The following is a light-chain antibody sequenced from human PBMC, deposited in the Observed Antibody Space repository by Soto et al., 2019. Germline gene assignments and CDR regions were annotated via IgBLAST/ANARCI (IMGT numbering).Light chain of an antibody. J-gene: IGLJ2*01. CDR2: DVS. CDR1: SDVGAYRY. CDR3: SSYTGGNARVV. Sequence: QSALTQPASVSGSPGQSITISCTGSDVGAYRYVSWYQQHPGKAPRLMIYDVSNRPSVVSDRFSGSKSGNTASLTISGLQPEDEGYFFCSSYTGGNARVVFGGGTKLTVL. V-gene: IGLV2-14*01.